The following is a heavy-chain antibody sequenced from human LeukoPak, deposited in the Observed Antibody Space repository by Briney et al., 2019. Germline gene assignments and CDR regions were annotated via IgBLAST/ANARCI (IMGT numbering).Heavy chain of an antibody. V-gene: IGHV1-2*02. D-gene: IGHD4-23*01. CDR1: GYTFTDNY. J-gene: IGHJ4*02. Sequence: ASVKVSCKASGYTFTDNYFHWVRQAPGQGLEWVGWIHPNTGGTHYAQNFQGRVTLTRDTSISTAYMELTRLTSDDTAVYYCARGAGGNYISPIDYWGQGTLVTVSP. CDR2: IHPNTGGT. CDR3: ARGAGGNYISPIDY.